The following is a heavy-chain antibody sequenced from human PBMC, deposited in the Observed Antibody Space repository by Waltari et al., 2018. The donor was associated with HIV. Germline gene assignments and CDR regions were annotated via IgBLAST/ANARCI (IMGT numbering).Heavy chain of an antibody. D-gene: IGHD3-22*01. Sequence: QVQLVESGGGVVQPGRSLRLSCAASGFTFSNYGMYWVRQAPGKGLEWVSIVWYDRSNKDDADSVKGRFIISRDNSQNTLYLQMNSLRAEDSAVYYCARLGGDTSGNWGYFDYWGQGTLVTVSS. V-gene: IGHV3-33*01. CDR3: ARLGGDTSGNWGYFDY. J-gene: IGHJ4*02. CDR2: VWYDRSNK. CDR1: GFTFSNYG.